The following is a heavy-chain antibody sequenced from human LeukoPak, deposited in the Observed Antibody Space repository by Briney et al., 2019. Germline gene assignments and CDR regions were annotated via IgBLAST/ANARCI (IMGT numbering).Heavy chain of an antibody. CDR2: INHSGST. Sequence: NPSETLSLTCAVYGGSFSGYYWSWIRQPPGKGLEWIGEINHSGSTNYNPSLKSRVTISVDTSKNQFSLKLSSVTAADTAVYYCARGRGEYCSSTSCSSLDYWGQGTLVTVSS. J-gene: IGHJ4*02. CDR1: GGSFSGYY. V-gene: IGHV4-34*01. D-gene: IGHD2-2*01. CDR3: ARGRGEYCSSTSCSSLDY.